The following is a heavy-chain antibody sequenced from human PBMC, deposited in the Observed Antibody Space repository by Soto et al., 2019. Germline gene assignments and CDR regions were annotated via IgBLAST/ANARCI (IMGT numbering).Heavy chain of an antibody. CDR1: GGSISSYY. Sequence: SETLSLTCTVSGGSISSYYWSWIRQPPGKGLEWIGYIYYSGSTNYNPSLKSRVTISVDTPKNQFSLKLSSVTAADTAVYYCARHDYGDISIDYWGQGTLVTVS. V-gene: IGHV4-59*08. J-gene: IGHJ4*02. D-gene: IGHD4-17*01. CDR2: IYYSGST. CDR3: ARHDYGDISIDY.